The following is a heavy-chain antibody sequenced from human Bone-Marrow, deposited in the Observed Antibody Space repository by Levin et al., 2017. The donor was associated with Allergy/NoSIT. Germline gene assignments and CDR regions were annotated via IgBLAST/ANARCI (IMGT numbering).Heavy chain of an antibody. CDR3: VRDGGMSWLQYYFDY. CDR1: GFTFSSSW. D-gene: IGHD5-12*01. Sequence: GGSLRLSCAASGFTFSSSWMSWVRQAPGKGLEWVANIKHDGAETYYVDSVKGRFTISRDNAKNSLYLQMNSLRADDMAVYYCVRDGGMSWLQYYFDYWGKGTLVTVSS. V-gene: IGHV3-7*04. CDR2: IKHDGAET. J-gene: IGHJ4*02.